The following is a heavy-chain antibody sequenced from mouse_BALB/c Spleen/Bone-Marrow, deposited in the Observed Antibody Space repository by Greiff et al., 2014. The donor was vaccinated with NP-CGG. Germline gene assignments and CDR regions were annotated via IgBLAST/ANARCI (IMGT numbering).Heavy chain of an antibody. J-gene: IGHJ1*01. V-gene: IGHV5-6-3*01. Sequence: QLKESGGGLVQPGGSLKLSCVASGFTFSSYGMSWVRQTPDKRLELVATINNNGGSTYYPDSVKGQFTISRDNAKNTLYLQMSSLKSEDTAMYYCARVYGWYFDVWGAGTTVTVSS. CDR2: INNNGGST. CDR1: GFTFSSYG. D-gene: IGHD1-1*01. CDR3: ARVYGWYFDV.